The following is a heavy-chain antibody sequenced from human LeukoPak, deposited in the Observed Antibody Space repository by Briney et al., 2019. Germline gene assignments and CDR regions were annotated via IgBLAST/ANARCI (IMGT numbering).Heavy chain of an antibody. CDR1: GGSISSYY. CDR2: IYYSGST. V-gene: IGHV4-59*01. CDR3: ARGVPQIVVVTATYGWYFDL. J-gene: IGHJ2*01. D-gene: IGHD2-21*02. Sequence: SETLSLTCTVSGGSISSYYWSWIRQPPGKGLEWIGYIYYSGSTNYNPSLKSRVTISVDTSKNQFSLKLSSVTAADTAVYYCARGVPQIVVVTATYGWYFDLWGRGTLVTVSS.